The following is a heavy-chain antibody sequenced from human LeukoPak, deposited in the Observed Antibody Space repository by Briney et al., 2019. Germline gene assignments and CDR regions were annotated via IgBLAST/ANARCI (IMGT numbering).Heavy chain of an antibody. V-gene: IGHV3-21*01. CDR1: GFTFSSYS. CDR2: ISSSSSYI. CDR3: ARALITMIRGVPNFDY. D-gene: IGHD3-10*01. Sequence: GGSLRLSCAASGFTFSSYSMNWVRQAPGKGLEWVSSISSSSSYIYYADSVKGRFTISRDNAKNSLYLQMNSLRAEDTAVYYCARALITMIRGVPNFDYWGQGTLVTVSS. J-gene: IGHJ4*02.